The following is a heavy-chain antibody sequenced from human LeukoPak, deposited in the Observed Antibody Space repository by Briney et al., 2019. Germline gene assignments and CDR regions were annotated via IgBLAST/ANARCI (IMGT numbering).Heavy chain of an antibody. D-gene: IGHD3-3*01. CDR1: GGSFSGYY. CDR2: INHSGST. V-gene: IGHV4-34*01. J-gene: IGHJ4*02. Sequence: SETLSLTCAVYGGSFSGYYWSWIRQPPGKGLEWIGEINHSGSTNYNPSLKSRVTISVDTSKNQFSLKLSSVTAADTAVYYCARRRLITIFGVVIQRGTFDYWGQGALVTVSS. CDR3: ARRRLITIFGVVIQRGTFDY.